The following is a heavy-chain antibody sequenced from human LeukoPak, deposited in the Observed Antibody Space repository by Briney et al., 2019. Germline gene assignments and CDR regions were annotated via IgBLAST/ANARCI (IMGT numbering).Heavy chain of an antibody. V-gene: IGHV4-61*08. CDR3: ARGRMYYDILTGYYNVFAFDY. Sequence: PSQTLSLTCTVSGGSISSGGYYWSWIRQPPGKGLEWIGYIYYSGSTNYNPSLKSRVTISVDTSKNQFSLKLSSVTAADTAVYYCARGRMYYDILTGYYNVFAFDYWGQGTLVTVSS. CDR1: GGSISSGGYY. J-gene: IGHJ4*02. D-gene: IGHD3-9*01. CDR2: IYYSGST.